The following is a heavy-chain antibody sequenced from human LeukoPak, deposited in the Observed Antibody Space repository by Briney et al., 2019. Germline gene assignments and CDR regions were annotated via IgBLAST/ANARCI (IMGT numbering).Heavy chain of an antibody. V-gene: IGHV4-34*01. D-gene: IGHD6-13*01. Sequence: SETLSLTCAVYGGSFSGYYWSWIRQPPGKGLEWIGEINHSGSTNYNPSLKSRVTISADTSKNQFSLKLSSVTAADTAVYYCARGRGSSWYPTNWFDPWGQGTLVTVSS. CDR1: GGSFSGYY. J-gene: IGHJ5*02. CDR3: ARGRGSSWYPTNWFDP. CDR2: INHSGST.